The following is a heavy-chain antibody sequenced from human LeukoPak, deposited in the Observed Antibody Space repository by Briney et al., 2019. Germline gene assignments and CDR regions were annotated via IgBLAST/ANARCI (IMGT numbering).Heavy chain of an antibody. CDR3: ARGFSIAAADY. D-gene: IGHD6-13*01. CDR2: INPNDGGT. Sequence: ASVKVSCKASGYTFTGYYVHWVRQAPGQGLEWMGWINPNDGGTNYAQKFEGRVTMTSDTSISTAYMELSSLRSDDTAVYYCARGFSIAAADYWARESWSPFPQ. CDR1: GYTFTGYY. V-gene: IGHV1-2*02. J-gene: IGHJ4*02.